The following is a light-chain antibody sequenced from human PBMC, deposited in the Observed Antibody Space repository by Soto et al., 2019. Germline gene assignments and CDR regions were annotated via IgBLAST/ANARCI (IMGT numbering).Light chain of an antibody. Sequence: QSVLTQSPSASGTPGQTVTISCSGSSSNIGSNPVDWYQQLPGTAPKVLIYTNNQRPSGVPDRFSGPKSGTSASLAISGLQSADEAEYYCAAWDDSLNGVVSGGGTKRTVL. J-gene: IGLJ2*01. CDR2: TNN. CDR1: SSNIGSNP. V-gene: IGLV1-44*01. CDR3: AAWDDSLNGVV.